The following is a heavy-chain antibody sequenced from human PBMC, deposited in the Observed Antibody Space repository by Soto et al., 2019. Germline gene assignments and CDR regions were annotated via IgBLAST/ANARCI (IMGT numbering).Heavy chain of an antibody. CDR1: GYTFTGYY. J-gene: IGHJ4*02. D-gene: IGHD2-15*01. V-gene: IGHV1-2*04. CDR3: ARVRGGSLYLFDY. CDR2: INPNSGGT. Sequence: QVQLVQSGAEVKKPGASVKVTCKASGYTFTGYYMHWVRQAPGQGLEWMGWINPNSGGTNYAQKFQGWVTMTRDTSISTAYMALSRLRSDDTAVYYCARVRGGSLYLFDYWGQGTLVTVSS.